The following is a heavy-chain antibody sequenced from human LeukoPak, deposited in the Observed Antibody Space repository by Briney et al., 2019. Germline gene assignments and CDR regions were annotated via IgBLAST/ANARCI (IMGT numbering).Heavy chain of an antibody. D-gene: IGHD1-26*01. CDR3: ARIDPVGRT. V-gene: IGHV3-20*04. CDR1: GFIVGEYG. CDR2: ISRSGATT. J-gene: IGHJ4*02. Sequence: SGDSLRLSCSGSGFIVGEYGMSWVRQPPGKGLQWVSGISRSGATTGYADSVKGRFTISRDNAKNFVHLQMDRLRAEDTALYYCARIDPVGRTWGQGTLVIVSA.